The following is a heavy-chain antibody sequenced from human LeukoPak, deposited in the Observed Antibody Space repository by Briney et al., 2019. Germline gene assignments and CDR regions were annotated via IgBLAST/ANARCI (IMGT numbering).Heavy chain of an antibody. D-gene: IGHD6-6*01. V-gene: IGHV3-21*01. CDR2: ISSSSSYI. J-gene: IGHJ4*02. CDR1: GFTFSSYS. CDR3: ARRVGYSSSSAEGYFDY. Sequence: PGGSLRPSCAASGFTFSSYSMNWVRQAPGKGLEWVSSISSSSSYIYYADSVKGRFTISRDNAKNSLYLQMNSLRAEDTAVYYCARRVGYSSSSAEGYFDYWGQGTLVTVSS.